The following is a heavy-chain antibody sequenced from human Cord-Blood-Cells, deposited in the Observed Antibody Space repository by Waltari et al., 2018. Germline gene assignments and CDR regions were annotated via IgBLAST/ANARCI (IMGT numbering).Heavy chain of an antibody. J-gene: IGHJ5*02. CDR3: ARSANWQLNWFDP. CDR2: IYYTGST. V-gene: IGHV4-39*01. D-gene: IGHD1-1*01. CDR1: GGSTSRSSYY. Sequence: QLQLQESGPGLVKPSATLSLTCTVSGGSTSRSSYYWGWIRQPQGKGLASIGSIYYTGSTYYSPYLKSRVTISVDTSKSQFSLKLSSVTAADTAVYYCARSANWQLNWFDPWGQGTLVTVSS.